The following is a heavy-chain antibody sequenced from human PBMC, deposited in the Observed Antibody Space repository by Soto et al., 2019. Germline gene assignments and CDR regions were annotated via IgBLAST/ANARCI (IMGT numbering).Heavy chain of an antibody. CDR1: GFTFSSYA. CDR3: AKGEPWLQLWFFFDY. D-gene: IGHD5-18*01. Sequence: GGSLRLSCAASGFTFSSYAMGWVRQAPGQGLEWVSSISGSGGDTYYADSVKGRSTISRDNSKNTLYLQMNSLRAEDTAVYFCAKGEPWLQLWFFFDYWGQGTPVTVPQ. J-gene: IGHJ4*02. V-gene: IGHV3-23*01. CDR2: ISGSGGDT.